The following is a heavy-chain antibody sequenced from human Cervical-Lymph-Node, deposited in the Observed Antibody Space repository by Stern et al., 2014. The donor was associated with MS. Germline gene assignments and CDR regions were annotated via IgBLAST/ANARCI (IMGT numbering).Heavy chain of an antibody. CDR2: MSSGGSYI. CDR3: ARGRGGNYRYYFDY. CDR1: GFTFSSYS. V-gene: IGHV3-21*01. D-gene: IGHD4-23*01. J-gene: IGHJ4*02. Sequence: EDQLVESGGGLVKPGASLRLSCAASGFTFSSYSMNWVRQAPGQGLEWVASMSSGGSYIYYADSLKGRFTISRDNAKNSLYLQMNSLRAEDTAVYYCARGRGGNYRYYFDYWGQGTLVTVSS.